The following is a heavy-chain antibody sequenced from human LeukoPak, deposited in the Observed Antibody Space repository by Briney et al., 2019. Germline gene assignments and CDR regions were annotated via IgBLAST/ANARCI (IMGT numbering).Heavy chain of an antibody. CDR3: ARDRYYYDSSGYWGFTGNYYYYGMDV. CDR2: ISGSGGST. J-gene: IGHJ6*02. Sequence: GGSLRLSCAASGFTFSSYAMSWVRQAPGKGLEWVSAISGSGGSTYYADSVKGRFTISRDNSKNTLYLQMNSLRAEDTAVYYCARDRYYYDSSGYWGFTGNYYYYGMDVWGQGTTVTVSS. D-gene: IGHD3-22*01. V-gene: IGHV3-23*01. CDR1: GFTFSSYA.